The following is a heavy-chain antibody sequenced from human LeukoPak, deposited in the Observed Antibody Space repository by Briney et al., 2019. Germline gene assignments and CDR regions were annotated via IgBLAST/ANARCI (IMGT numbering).Heavy chain of an antibody. CDR1: GFTFDDYA. Sequence: GGSLRLSCAASGFTFDDYAMSWVRQAPGKGLEWVSAISGSGGSTYYADSVKGRFTISRDNSKNTLYLQMNSLRAEDTAVYYCAKGWRYCSSTSCLTQNDAFDIWGQGTMVTVSS. J-gene: IGHJ3*02. D-gene: IGHD2-2*01. CDR3: AKGWRYCSSTSCLTQNDAFDI. V-gene: IGHV3-23*01. CDR2: ISGSGGST.